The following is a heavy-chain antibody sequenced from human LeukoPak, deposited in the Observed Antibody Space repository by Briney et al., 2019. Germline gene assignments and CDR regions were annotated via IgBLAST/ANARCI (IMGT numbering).Heavy chain of an antibody. CDR3: ARGGSLWSPGRQYDY. CDR1: GYTFTSYG. V-gene: IGHV1-18*01. D-gene: IGHD3-10*01. CDR2: ISADNGKT. J-gene: IGHJ4*02. Sequence: ASVKVSCNASGYTFTSYGISWVRQAPGQGLEWMGWISADNGKTNYVQKFQGRLTMTTDTSTSTAYMELRSLRSDDTAVYYCARGGSLWSPGRQYDYWGQGTMVTVSS.